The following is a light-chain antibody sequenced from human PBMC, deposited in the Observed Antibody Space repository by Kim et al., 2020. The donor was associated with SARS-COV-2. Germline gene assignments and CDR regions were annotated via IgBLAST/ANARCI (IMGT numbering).Light chain of an antibody. V-gene: IGLV2-8*01. CDR3: SSYAGSNNLL. J-gene: IGLJ2*01. CDR1: RSDFGVYNY. Sequence: GQSVTISCPGTRSDFGVYNYVSWYQQHPGKGPKLLIYEVSNRPSGVPDRFSGSKSGNTASLTVSGLQAEDEADYFCSSYAGSNNLLFGGGTQLTVL. CDR2: EVS.